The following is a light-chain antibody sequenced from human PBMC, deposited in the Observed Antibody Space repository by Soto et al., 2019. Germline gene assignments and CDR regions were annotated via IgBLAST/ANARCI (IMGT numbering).Light chain of an antibody. V-gene: IGKV3-11*01. Sequence: EIVLTQSPATLSLSPGERATISCRASQSVRSYLAWYQQKPGQAPRLLIHDASSSATGIPARFSGSGSGTDFTLTISSLEPQDFAVYYCQQRTNWPSSTFGQGTRLEIK. CDR2: DAS. J-gene: IGKJ5*01. CDR3: QQRTNWPSST. CDR1: QSVRSY.